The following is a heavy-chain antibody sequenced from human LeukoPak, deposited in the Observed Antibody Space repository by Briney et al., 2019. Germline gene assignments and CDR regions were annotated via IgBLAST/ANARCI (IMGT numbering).Heavy chain of an antibody. CDR2: IIPIFGTD. D-gene: IGHD3-22*01. CDR1: GGAFTSYA. CDR3: ARGDSSGYYYFDY. J-gene: IGHJ4*02. V-gene: IGHV1-69*05. Sequence: ASGKLSCKASGGAFTSYANSWVRQPPAQGMEWKGGIIPIFGTDNYEQKFQGRVTVTTDESTSTAYMELSSLRSEDTAVYYCARGDSSGYYYFDYWGQGTLVTVSS.